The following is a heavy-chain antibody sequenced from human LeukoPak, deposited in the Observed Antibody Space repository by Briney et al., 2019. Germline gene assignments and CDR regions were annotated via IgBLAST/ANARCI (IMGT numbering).Heavy chain of an antibody. V-gene: IGHV3-23*01. D-gene: IGHD1-26*01. CDR1: GFTFSSYA. Sequence: PGGSLRLSCAASGFTFSSYAMNWVRQAPGRGLEWVSAISGSGVNTYYADSVKGRFTISRDNSKNTLYLQMNSLRADDTAVYYCARELREHGVFDIWGQGTMVTVSS. J-gene: IGHJ3*02. CDR3: ARELREHGVFDI. CDR2: ISGSGVNT.